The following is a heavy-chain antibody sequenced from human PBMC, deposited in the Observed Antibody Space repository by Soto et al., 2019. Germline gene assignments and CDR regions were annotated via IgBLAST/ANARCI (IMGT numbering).Heavy chain of an antibody. V-gene: IGHV1-8*01. Sequence: RASVKVSCKASGYTFTSYDINWVRQATGQGLEWMGWMNPNSGNTGYAQKFQGRVTMTRNTSISTAYMELSSLRSEDTAVYYCARGKDIVATILDYWGQGTLVTVSS. J-gene: IGHJ4*02. CDR1: GYTFTSYD. CDR2: MNPNSGNT. CDR3: ARGKDIVATILDY. D-gene: IGHD5-12*01.